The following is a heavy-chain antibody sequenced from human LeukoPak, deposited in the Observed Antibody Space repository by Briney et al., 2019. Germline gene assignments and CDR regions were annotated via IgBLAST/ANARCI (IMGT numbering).Heavy chain of an antibody. V-gene: IGHV1-18*01. CDR1: GYTFTSYG. Sequence: GASVKVSCKASGYTFTSYGISWVRQAPGQGLEWMGWISAYNGNTNYAQKLQGRVTMTTDTSTSTAYMELRSLRSDDTAVYYCAKRGGRYCSGGRCYSGYYMDVWGKGTTVTISS. CDR2: ISAYNGNT. D-gene: IGHD2-15*01. J-gene: IGHJ6*03. CDR3: AKRGGRYCSGGRCYSGYYMDV.